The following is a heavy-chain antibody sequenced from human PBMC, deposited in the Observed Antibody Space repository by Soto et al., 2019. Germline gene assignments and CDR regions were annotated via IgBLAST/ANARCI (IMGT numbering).Heavy chain of an antibody. J-gene: IGHJ6*02. CDR2: MNPNSGNT. CDR3: ARNPYYDFWSGYSPYYYYYDMDV. D-gene: IGHD3-3*01. V-gene: IGHV1-8*01. CDR1: GYTFTSYD. Sequence: ASVKVSCKASGYTFTSYDINWVRQATVQGLEWMGWMNPNSGNTGYAQKFQGRVTMTRNTSISTAYMELSSLRSEDTAVYYCARNPYYDFWSGYSPYYYYYDMDVWGQGTTVTVSS.